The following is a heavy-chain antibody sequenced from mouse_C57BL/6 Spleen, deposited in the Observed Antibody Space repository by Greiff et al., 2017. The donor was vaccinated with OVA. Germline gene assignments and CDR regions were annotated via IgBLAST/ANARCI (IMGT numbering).Heavy chain of an antibody. CDR3: ARSLITTVVGDY. Sequence: VQRVESGPELVKPGASVKISCKASGYAFSSSWMNWVKQRPGKGLEWIGRIYPGDGDTNYNGKFKGKATLTADKSSSTAYMQLSSLTSEDSAVYFCARSLITTVVGDYWGQGTTLTVSS. V-gene: IGHV1-82*01. CDR2: IYPGDGDT. D-gene: IGHD1-1*01. CDR1: GYAFSSSW. J-gene: IGHJ2*01.